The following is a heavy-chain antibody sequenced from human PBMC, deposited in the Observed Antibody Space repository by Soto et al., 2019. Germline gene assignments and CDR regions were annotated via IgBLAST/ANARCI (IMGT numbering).Heavy chain of an antibody. V-gene: IGHV3-23*01. D-gene: IGHD3-10*01. CDR1: GFTFKNYD. Sequence: VELLESGGGLVQPGGSLRLSCVASGFTFKNYDMRWIRQAPGKGLEWVSGISGSGGVTYYADSVKGRFTISRDNSKNTIYLKMNSLRAEDTAIYYCAKNRQYRSYYESAGHYDNWGQGTLVTVSS. CDR3: AKNRQYRSYYESAGHYDN. CDR2: ISGSGGVT. J-gene: IGHJ4*02.